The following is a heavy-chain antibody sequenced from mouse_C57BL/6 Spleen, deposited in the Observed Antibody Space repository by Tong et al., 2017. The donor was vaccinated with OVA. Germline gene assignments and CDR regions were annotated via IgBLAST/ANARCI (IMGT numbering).Heavy chain of an antibody. Sequence: VQLQESGPELVKPGASVKISCKASGYSFTGYYMNWVKQRPGQGLEWIGKIGPGSGSTYYNEKFKGKATLTADKSSSTAYMQLSSLTSEDSAVYFCARFDYYGSSYGAMDYWGQGTSVTVSS. V-gene: IGHV1-77*01. D-gene: IGHD1-1*01. CDR1: GYSFTGYY. J-gene: IGHJ4*01. CDR2: IGPGSGST. CDR3: ARFDYYGSSYGAMDY.